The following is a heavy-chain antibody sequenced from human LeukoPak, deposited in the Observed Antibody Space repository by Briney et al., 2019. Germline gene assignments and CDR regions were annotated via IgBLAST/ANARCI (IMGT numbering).Heavy chain of an antibody. CDR2: INHSGST. CDR1: GGSFSGYY. Sequence: SETLPLTCAVYGGSFSGYYWSWIRQPPGKGLEWIGEINHSGSTNYNPSLKSRVTISVDTSKNQFSLKLSSVTAADTAVYYCARGLPPDYWGQGTLVTVSS. J-gene: IGHJ4*02. CDR3: ARGLPPDY. V-gene: IGHV4-34*01.